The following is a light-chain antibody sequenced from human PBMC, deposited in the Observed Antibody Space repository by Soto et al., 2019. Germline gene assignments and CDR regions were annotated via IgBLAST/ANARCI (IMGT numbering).Light chain of an antibody. V-gene: IGKV3-15*01. Sequence: EVVMTQSPATLSVSPGERATLSCRASLTVGTNLAWYQHKPGQPPRLLIYGASTRATGIPARFSGSESGTDFTLTISSLQSEDFAVYYCQHHNNSPPGTFGQGTKVEIK. J-gene: IGKJ1*01. CDR3: QHHNNSPPGT. CDR2: GAS. CDR1: LTVGTN.